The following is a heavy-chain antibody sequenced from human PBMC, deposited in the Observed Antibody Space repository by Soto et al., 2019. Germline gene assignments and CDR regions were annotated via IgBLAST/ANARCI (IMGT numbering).Heavy chain of an antibody. J-gene: IGHJ4*02. Sequence: GASVKVSCKASGYSFTNYGLSWLRQAPVQGLEWMGWINASNGNTVYAQKLQGRVTMTTDTSTSTAYMELRSLRSDDTAIYYCARDRSSSHYWGQGTLVTVSS. CDR1: GYSFTNYG. V-gene: IGHV1-18*01. D-gene: IGHD6-13*01. CDR2: INASNGNT. CDR3: ARDRSSSHY.